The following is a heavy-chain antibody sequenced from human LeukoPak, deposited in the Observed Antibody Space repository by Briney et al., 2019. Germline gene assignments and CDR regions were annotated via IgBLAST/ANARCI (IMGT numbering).Heavy chain of an antibody. Sequence: GASVKVSCKASGYTFTSYGISWVRQAPGHALEWIGWISAYNGNTNYAQKLQGRVTMTTDTSTSTAYMELRSLRSDDTAVYYCARDTCSGGSCYSTINDYWGQGTLVTVSS. D-gene: IGHD2-15*01. V-gene: IGHV1-18*04. CDR2: ISAYNGNT. J-gene: IGHJ4*02. CDR1: GYTFTSYG. CDR3: ARDTCSGGSCYSTINDY.